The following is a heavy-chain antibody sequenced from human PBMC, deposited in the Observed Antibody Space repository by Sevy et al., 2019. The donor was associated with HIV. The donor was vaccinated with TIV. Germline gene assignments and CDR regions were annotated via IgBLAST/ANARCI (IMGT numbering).Heavy chain of an antibody. CDR1: GFTFSSYA. J-gene: IGHJ4*02. D-gene: IGHD3-22*01. V-gene: IGHV3-23*01. Sequence: GGSLRFSCAASGFTFSSYAMSWVRQAPGKGLEWVSAISGSGGSTYYADSVKGRFTISRDNSNNTLYLQMNSLRAEDTVVYYCAKVDYYDSSGYYDYRGQGTLVTVSS. CDR3: AKVDYYDSSGYYDY. CDR2: ISGSGGST.